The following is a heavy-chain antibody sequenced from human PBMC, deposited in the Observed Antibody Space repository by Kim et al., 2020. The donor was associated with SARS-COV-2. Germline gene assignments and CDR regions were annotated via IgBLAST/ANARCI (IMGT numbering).Heavy chain of an antibody. D-gene: IGHD3-10*01. Sequence: SQTLSLTCAISGDSVSSNSAAWNWIRQSPSRGLEWLGRTYYRSKWYNDYAVSVKSRITINPDTSKNQFSLQLNSVTPEDTAVYYCARVEASCYYYGSGSCSNWFDPWGQGTLVTVSS. CDR2: TYYRSKWYN. CDR1: GDSVSSNSAA. V-gene: IGHV6-1*01. J-gene: IGHJ5*02. CDR3: ARVEASCYYYGSGSCSNWFDP.